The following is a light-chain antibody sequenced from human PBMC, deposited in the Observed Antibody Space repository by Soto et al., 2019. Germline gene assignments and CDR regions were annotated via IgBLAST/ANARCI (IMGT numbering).Light chain of an antibody. CDR2: EGS. V-gene: IGLV2-23*01. J-gene: IGLJ2*01. Sequence: QSALTQPASVSGSPGQSITISCTGTSSDVGSYNLVSWYQQHPGKAPKLMIYEGSKRPSGVSNRFSGSKSGNTASLKISGLQAEDEADYYCCSYAGSRVFGGGTKLTVL. CDR1: SSDVGSYNL. CDR3: CSYAGSRV.